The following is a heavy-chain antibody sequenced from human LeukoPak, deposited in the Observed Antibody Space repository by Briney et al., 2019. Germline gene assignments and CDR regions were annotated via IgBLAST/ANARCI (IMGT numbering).Heavy chain of an antibody. CDR1: GFTFSSYA. Sequence: GGSLRLSCAASGFTFSSYAMSWVRQAPGKGLEWVSAISGSGGSTYYADSVKGRFTISRDNSKNTLYLQMNSLRAEDTAVYYCARAASGGGSYHREPYYFDYWGQGTLVTVSS. CDR2: ISGSGGST. CDR3: ARAASGGGSYHREPYYFDY. V-gene: IGHV3-23*01. J-gene: IGHJ4*02. D-gene: IGHD1-26*01.